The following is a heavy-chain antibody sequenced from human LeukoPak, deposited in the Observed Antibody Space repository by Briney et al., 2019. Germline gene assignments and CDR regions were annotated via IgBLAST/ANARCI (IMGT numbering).Heavy chain of an antibody. CDR2: IYYSGST. CDR3: ASLRGYYFDY. Sequence: SGTLSLTCTVSGGSISSSSYYWGWIRQPPGKGLEWIGSIYYSGSTYYNPSLKSRVTISVDTSKNQFSLKLSSVTAADTAVYYCASLRGYYFDYWGQGTLVTVSS. D-gene: IGHD4-23*01. J-gene: IGHJ4*02. CDR1: GGSISSSSYY. V-gene: IGHV4-39*01.